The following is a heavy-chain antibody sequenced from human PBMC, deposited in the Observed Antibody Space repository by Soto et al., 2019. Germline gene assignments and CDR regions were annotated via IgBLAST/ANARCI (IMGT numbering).Heavy chain of an antibody. CDR3: AKNPGWSPYYFDF. J-gene: IGHJ4*02. CDR2: LSGSGTST. D-gene: IGHD2-15*01. Sequence: GGSLRLSCAASGFTFNSYAMSWVRQAPGKGLEWVSSLSGSGTSTYYADSVKGRFTISRDNSKNTLLLQMNSLTADDTAVYFCAKNPGWSPYYFDFWGPGALVTVSS. CDR1: GFTFNSYA. V-gene: IGHV3-23*01.